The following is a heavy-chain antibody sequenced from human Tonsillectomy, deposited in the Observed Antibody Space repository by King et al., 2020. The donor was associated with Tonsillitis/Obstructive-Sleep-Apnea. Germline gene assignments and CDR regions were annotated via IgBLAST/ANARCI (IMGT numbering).Heavy chain of an antibody. J-gene: IGHJ5*02. D-gene: IGHD3-16*01. CDR1: GFTFSSYE. Sequence: VQLVESGGGLVQPGGSLRVSCAASGFTFSSYEMNWVRQAPGRGLEWVSYISSSGSTIYYADSVKGQFTISRDNAKNSLYLQMNSLRAEDTAVYHCASSRFGGWFDPWGQGTLVTVSS. CDR3: ASSRFGGWFDP. CDR2: ISSSGSTI. V-gene: IGHV3-48*03.